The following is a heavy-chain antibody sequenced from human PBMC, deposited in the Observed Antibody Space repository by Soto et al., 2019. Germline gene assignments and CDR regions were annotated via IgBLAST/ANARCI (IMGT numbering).Heavy chain of an antibody. Sequence: SSETLSLTCTVSGGSISSDYWSWIRQPAGEGLEWIGRIYSSGSTNYNPSLQSRVTMSVDTSKNQFSLKLSSVTAADTAVYYCARHYYDFWSGQSGYYFDYWGQGTLVTVSS. J-gene: IGHJ4*02. CDR3: ARHYYDFWSGQSGYYFDY. V-gene: IGHV4-4*07. CDR1: GGSISSDY. D-gene: IGHD3-3*01. CDR2: IYSSGST.